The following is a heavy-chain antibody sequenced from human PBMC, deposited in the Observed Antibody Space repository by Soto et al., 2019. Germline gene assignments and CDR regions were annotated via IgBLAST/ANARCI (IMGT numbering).Heavy chain of an antibody. D-gene: IGHD5-18*01. J-gene: IGHJ4*02. CDR1: GGSVSGYY. CDR2: IYYNGNT. V-gene: IGHV4-59*02. CDR3: ARNVDTARAYYFDY. Sequence: PSETLSLTCTVSGGSVSGYYWSWIRQPPGKGLEWIGYIYYNGNTNYNPSLRSRVTISLDTSKNQFSLKLSSVAAADTAVYYCARNVDTARAYYFDYWGQGTLVT.